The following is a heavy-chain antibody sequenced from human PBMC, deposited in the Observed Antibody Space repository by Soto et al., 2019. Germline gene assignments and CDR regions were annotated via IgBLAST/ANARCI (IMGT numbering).Heavy chain of an antibody. CDR3: KRHSTHLSGDD. Sequence: SETLSLTCTVSGGSISSSNYYWAWIRQSPGKGLEWIASIYYSGSTYYNPSLKSRVTISADTSKNQFSLKLSSVTAADTAIYYCKRHSTHLSGDDWGPGTTVTVSS. D-gene: IGHD1-26*01. V-gene: IGHV4-39*01. CDR1: GGSISSSNYY. J-gene: IGHJ6*02. CDR2: IYYSGST.